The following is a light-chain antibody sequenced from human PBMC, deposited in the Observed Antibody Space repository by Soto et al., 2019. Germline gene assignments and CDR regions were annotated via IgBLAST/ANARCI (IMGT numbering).Light chain of an antibody. V-gene: IGKV1-5*01. CDR1: QSVSTW. CDR3: QNYNGYSWT. Sequence: DIQMTQSPSTLSASVGDRVTMTARASQSVSTWLAWYQQKPGNAPTLLIYDASSLESGVPSRFSGSGSGTEFTLTISSLQPDDFATYYCQNYNGYSWTFGLGTKVDI. CDR2: DAS. J-gene: IGKJ1*01.